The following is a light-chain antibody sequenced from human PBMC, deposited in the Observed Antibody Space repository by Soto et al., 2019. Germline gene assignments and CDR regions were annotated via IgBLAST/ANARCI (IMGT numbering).Light chain of an antibody. CDR3: QQYSDSPPT. CDR2: GVS. V-gene: IGKV3-15*01. Sequence: EIVLTQSPATLSVSPGERATLSCRASQSVGRNLAWYHQKPGQTPRLLIYGVSTRATGVPDRFSGSGSGTDFTLTIDRLEPEDFAMYYCQQYSDSPPTFGQGTKVDIK. CDR1: QSVGRN. J-gene: IGKJ1*01.